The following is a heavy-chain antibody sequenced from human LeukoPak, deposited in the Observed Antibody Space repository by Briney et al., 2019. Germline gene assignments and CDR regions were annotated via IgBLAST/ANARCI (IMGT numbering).Heavy chain of an antibody. J-gene: IGHJ4*02. CDR1: GFTFSTYA. CDR3: ARDPDSLYCSGGSCYSDY. Sequence: GGSLRLSCAASGFTFSTYAMHWVRQAPGKGLEYVSAISTNGDSTYYADSVKGRFTISRDNAKNSLYLQMNSLRAEDTAVYYCARDPDSLYCSGGSCYSDYWGQGTLVTVSS. D-gene: IGHD2-15*01. V-gene: IGHV3-64*02. CDR2: ISTNGDST.